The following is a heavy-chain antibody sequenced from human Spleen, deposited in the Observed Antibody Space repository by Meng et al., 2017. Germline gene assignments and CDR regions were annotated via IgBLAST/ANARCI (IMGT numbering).Heavy chain of an antibody. V-gene: IGHV1-2*06. CDR3: ARDELQYCSSTSCYDNY. J-gene: IGHJ4*02. Sequence: QEQLVQSGVEVKQAGASVQVSCKASGYTFTGYYMHWVRQAPGQGLEWMGRINPNSGGTNYAQKFQGRVTMTRDTSISTAYMELSRLRSDDTAVYYCARDELQYCSSTSCYDNYWGKGTLVTVSS. D-gene: IGHD2-2*01. CDR1: GYTFTGYY. CDR2: INPNSGGT.